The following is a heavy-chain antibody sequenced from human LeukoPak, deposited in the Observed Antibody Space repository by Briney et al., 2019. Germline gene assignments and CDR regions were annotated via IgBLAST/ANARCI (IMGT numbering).Heavy chain of an antibody. D-gene: IGHD4-17*01. CDR3: ARTTILDY. CDR2: ISSDGTYT. V-gene: IGHV3-74*01. J-gene: IGHJ4*02. Sequence: GGSLRLSCAASGFTFSSHLMHWVRQAPGKGLVWVSRISSDGTYTNYADSVRGRFTISRDNAKNTLYLQMNSLRAEDTAVYYCARTTILDYWGQGTLVTVSS. CDR1: GFTFSSHL.